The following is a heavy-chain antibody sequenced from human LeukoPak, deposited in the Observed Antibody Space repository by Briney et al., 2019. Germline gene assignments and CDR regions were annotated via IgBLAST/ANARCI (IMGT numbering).Heavy chain of an antibody. D-gene: IGHD2-21*01. J-gene: IGHJ6*02. CDR2: IYYSGST. CDR1: GGSISSGDYY. CDR3: TRDYSDYYYYYGMDV. Sequence: SETLSLTCTVSGGSISSGDYYWSWIRQPPGKGLEWIGYIYYSGSTYYNPSLKSRVTKSVDTSKNQFSLKLSSVTAADTAVYYCTRDYSDYYYYYGMDVWGQGTTVTVSS. V-gene: IGHV4-30-4*01.